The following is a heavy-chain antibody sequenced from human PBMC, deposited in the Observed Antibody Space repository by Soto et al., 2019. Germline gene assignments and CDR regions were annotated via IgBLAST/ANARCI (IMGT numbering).Heavy chain of an antibody. D-gene: IGHD3-16*01. CDR2: TYYSGST. CDR1: GGSISSGDYY. CDR3: ARGVTPLRCDI. V-gene: IGHV4-30-4*01. J-gene: IGHJ3*02. Sequence: PSETLSLTCTVSGGSISSGDYYWSWIRQPPGKGLEWIGYTYYSGSTYYNPSLKSRVTISVDTSKNQFSLKLSSVTAADTAVYYCARGVTPLRCDIWGQGTMVTVS.